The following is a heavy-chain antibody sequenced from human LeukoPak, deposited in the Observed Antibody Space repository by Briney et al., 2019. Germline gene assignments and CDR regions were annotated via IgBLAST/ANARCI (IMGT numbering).Heavy chain of an antibody. CDR2: ISGYNGNT. J-gene: IGHJ4*02. D-gene: IGHD6-13*01. V-gene: IGHV1-18*01. CDR3: ARGGFGAAAPEADY. Sequence: GASVKVSCKASGYNFIRYGISWVRQAPGQGLEWMGWISGYNGNTNYAQKIQGRVTMTTDTSTSTVYMELRSLRSDDTAVYYCARGGFGAAAPEADYWGQGTVVTVSS. CDR1: GYNFIRYG.